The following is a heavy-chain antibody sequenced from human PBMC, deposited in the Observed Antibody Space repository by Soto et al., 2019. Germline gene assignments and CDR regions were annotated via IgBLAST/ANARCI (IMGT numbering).Heavy chain of an antibody. CDR1: GGTLSKYY. D-gene: IGHD2-2*01. Sequence: QVQLQETGPGLVKPSETLSLTCTVSGGTLSKYYWSWIRQAPGKGLEWLGYIYFTGHPNYNPSLKAGVSMSVDTHTNPVPLEIHSVTAADTAIYYCAREREGYAGGSFWFDPWGPGTLVIVSS. CDR2: IYFTGHP. CDR3: AREREGYAGGSFWFDP. J-gene: IGHJ5*02. V-gene: IGHV4-59*01.